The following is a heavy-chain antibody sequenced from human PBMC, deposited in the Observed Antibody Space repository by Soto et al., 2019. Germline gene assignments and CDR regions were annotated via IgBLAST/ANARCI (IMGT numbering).Heavy chain of an antibody. CDR3: ASDVAYYYSSGYFYYFDY. Sequence: QVPLVQSGAEVKKPGASVKVSCKASGYTFTSYGISWVRQAPGQGLEWMGWISAYNGNTNYAQKLQGRVTMTTDTSTRTAYMERLCLRSDDTAVYYCASDVAYYYSSGYFYYFDYWVQGTLVTVSS. J-gene: IGHJ4*02. CDR2: ISAYNGNT. CDR1: GYTFTSYG. D-gene: IGHD3-22*01. V-gene: IGHV1-18*01.